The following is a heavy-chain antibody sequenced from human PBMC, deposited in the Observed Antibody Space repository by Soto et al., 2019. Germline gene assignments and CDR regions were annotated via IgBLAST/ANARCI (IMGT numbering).Heavy chain of an antibody. CDR1: GGSFSGYY. J-gene: IGHJ6*02. D-gene: IGHD3-10*01. CDR3: ARDRPNLSKYYYGSGSRYYYGMDV. CDR2: INHSGST. Sequence: SETLSLTCAVYGGSFSGYYWSWIRQPPGKGLEWIGEINHSGSTNYNPSLKSRVTISVDTSKNQFSLKLSSVTAADTAVYYCARDRPNLSKYYYGSGSRYYYGMDVWGQGTTVTVSS. V-gene: IGHV4-34*01.